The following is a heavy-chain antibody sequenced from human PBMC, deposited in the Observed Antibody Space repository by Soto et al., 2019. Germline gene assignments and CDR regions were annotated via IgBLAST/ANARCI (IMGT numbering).Heavy chain of an antibody. J-gene: IGHJ6*02. D-gene: IGHD5-18*01. CDR3: ARRDTYYYYGMDV. Sequence: SVKLSCTASGGTFRSNAISWVRQAPGQGLEWMGGIIPIFGTANYAQKFQGRVTITADESTSTAYMELSSLRSEDTAVYYCARRDTYYYYGMDVWGQGTTVTVSS. CDR2: IIPIFGTA. CDR1: GGTFRSNA. V-gene: IGHV1-69*13.